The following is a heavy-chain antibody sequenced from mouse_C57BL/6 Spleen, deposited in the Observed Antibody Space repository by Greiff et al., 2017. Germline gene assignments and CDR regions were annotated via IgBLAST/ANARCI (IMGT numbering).Heavy chain of an antibody. V-gene: IGHV1-55*01. CDR3: ARSPYYGSSFAY. CDR2: IYPGSGST. Sequence: VQLQQPGAELVKPGASVKMSCKASGYTFTSYWITWMKQRPGQGLEWIGDIYPGSGSTNYNEKFKSKATLTVDTSSSTAYMQLSSLTSEDSAVYYCARSPYYGSSFAYWGQGTLVTVSA. CDR1: GYTFTSYW. D-gene: IGHD1-1*01. J-gene: IGHJ3*01.